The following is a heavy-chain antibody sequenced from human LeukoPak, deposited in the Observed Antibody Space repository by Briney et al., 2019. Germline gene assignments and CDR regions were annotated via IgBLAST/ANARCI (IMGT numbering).Heavy chain of an antibody. CDR1: GGPFSSYT. CDR3: ARDRGVGIVVVPAAIGSWFDP. Sequence: ASVKVPCKASGGPFSSYTIRWVRQAPRQGLEWMGRIISIRWKENYAQKFQGRVTINANNSTNKAYMEKSSLRSQDTAAYLVARDRGVGIVVVPAAIGSWFDPWGQGTLVSVSS. D-gene: IGHD2-2*02. CDR2: IISIRWKE. V-gene: IGHV1-69*08. J-gene: IGHJ5*02.